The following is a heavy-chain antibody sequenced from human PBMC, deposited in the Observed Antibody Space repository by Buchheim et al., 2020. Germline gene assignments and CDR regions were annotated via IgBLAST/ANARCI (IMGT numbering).Heavy chain of an antibody. Sequence: EVQLLESGGGLVQPGGSLRLSCAASGFTFSSYAMSWVRQAPGKGLEWVSAISGSGGSTYYADSVKGRFTISRDNSKNTLYLQMNSLRAEDTAVYYCAKDRGYCSSTSCYTEEFDYWGQGTL. CDR3: AKDRGYCSSTSCYTEEFDY. J-gene: IGHJ4*02. CDR1: GFTFSSYA. CDR2: ISGSGGST. V-gene: IGHV3-23*01. D-gene: IGHD2-2*02.